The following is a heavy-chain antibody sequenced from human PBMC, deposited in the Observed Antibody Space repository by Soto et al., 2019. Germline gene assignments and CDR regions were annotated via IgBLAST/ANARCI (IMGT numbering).Heavy chain of an antibody. CDR1: GYTFTSYA. V-gene: IGHV1-3*01. J-gene: IGHJ6*02. D-gene: IGHD3-10*01. CDR3: ARDLGYYGSGSYYNYYYYGMYV. CDR2: INAGNGNT. Sequence: ASVKVSCKASGYTFTSYAMHWVRQAPGQRLEWMGWINAGNGNTKYSQKFQGRVTITRDTSASTAYMELSSLRSEDTAVYYCARDLGYYGSGSYYNYYYYGMYVWGQGTTVTVSS.